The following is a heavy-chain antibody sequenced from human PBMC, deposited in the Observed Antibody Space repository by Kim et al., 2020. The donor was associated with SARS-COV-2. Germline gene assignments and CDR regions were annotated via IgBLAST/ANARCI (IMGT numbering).Heavy chain of an antibody. CDR3: AKDIVVVPAAMNAFDI. V-gene: IGHV3-23*01. J-gene: IGHJ3*02. D-gene: IGHD2-2*01. Sequence: SVKGRFTISRDNSKNTLYLQMNSLRAEDTAVYYCAKDIVVVPAAMNAFDIWGQGTMVTVSS.